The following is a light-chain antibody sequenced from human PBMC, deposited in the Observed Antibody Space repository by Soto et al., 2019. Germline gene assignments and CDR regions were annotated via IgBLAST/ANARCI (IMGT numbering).Light chain of an antibody. CDR1: QTISSW. Sequence: DIQITKSPSTLSGSVGDRVTITCRASQTISSWLAWYQQKPGKAPKLLVYDASTLQSGVASRFSGSGSGTEFTLTISSLQSEDFAIYFCQQDDNSPYTLGQGTKVDIK. CDR2: DAS. J-gene: IGKJ2*01. V-gene: IGKV1-5*01. CDR3: QQDDNSPYT.